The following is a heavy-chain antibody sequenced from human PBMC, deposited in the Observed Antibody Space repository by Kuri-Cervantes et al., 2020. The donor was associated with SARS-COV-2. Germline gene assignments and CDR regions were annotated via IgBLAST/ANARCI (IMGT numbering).Heavy chain of an antibody. Sequence: AVKVACQASGGTFSTYAINWLRHAPGQGLEWIGQIIPIFGTANHAQKFQGRVTITADKSTSTAYMELSSLRSEDTAVYYCARVSPLLRTTSWDAFDLWGEGTMVTVSS. V-gene: IGHV1-69*06. J-gene: IGHJ3*01. CDR3: ARVSPLLRTTSWDAFDL. D-gene: IGHD1-7*01. CDR2: IIPIFGTA. CDR1: GGTFSTYA.